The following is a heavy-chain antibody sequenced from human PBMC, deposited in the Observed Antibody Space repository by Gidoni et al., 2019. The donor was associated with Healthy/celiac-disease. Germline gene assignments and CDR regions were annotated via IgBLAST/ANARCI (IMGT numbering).Heavy chain of an antibody. Sequence: VQLVESGGGVVQPGRSLRLSCADSAFTFSSYGMHWVRQAPGKGLEWVAVISYDGSNKYYADSVKGRFIISRDNSKNTLYLQMNRLSAEDTAVYYCAKAKKRVAVAGTFDYWGQGTLVTVSS. V-gene: IGHV3-30*18. CDR2: ISYDGSNK. D-gene: IGHD6-19*01. CDR3: AKAKKRVAVAGTFDY. J-gene: IGHJ4*02. CDR1: AFTFSSYG.